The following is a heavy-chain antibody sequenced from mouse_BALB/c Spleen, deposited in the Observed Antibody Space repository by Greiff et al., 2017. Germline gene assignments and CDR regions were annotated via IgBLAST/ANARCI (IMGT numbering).Heavy chain of an antibody. CDR1: GYAFSSYW. Sequence: QVQLQQSGAELVRPGSSMKISCKASGYAFSSYWMNWVKQRPGQGLEWIGQIYPGDGDTNYNGKFKGKATLTADKSSSTAYMQLSSLTSEDSAVYFCARTHYYGSSYGWYFDVWGAGTTVTVSS. CDR3: ARTHYYGSSYGWYFDV. V-gene: IGHV1-80*01. CDR2: IYPGDGDT. D-gene: IGHD1-1*01. J-gene: IGHJ1*01.